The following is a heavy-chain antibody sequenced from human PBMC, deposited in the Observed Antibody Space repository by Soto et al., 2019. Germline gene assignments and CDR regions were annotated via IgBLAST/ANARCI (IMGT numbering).Heavy chain of an antibody. D-gene: IGHD6-13*01. CDR2: IIPIFGTA. CDR1: GGTFSSYA. CDR3: ASYSSSWAGKDY. J-gene: IGHJ4*02. V-gene: IGHV1-69*12. Sequence: QVQLVQSGAEVKKPGSSVKVSCKASGGTFSSYAISWVRQAPGQGLEWMGGIIPIFGTANYAQKFQGRVXIXAXXSTSTAYMELSSLRSEDTAVYYCASYSSSWAGKDYWGQGTLVTVSS.